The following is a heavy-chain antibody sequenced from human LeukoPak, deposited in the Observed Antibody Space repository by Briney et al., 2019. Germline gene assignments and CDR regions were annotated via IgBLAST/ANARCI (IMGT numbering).Heavy chain of an antibody. J-gene: IGHJ4*02. V-gene: IGHV3-23*01. CDR3: ANLIAAAGFYFDY. Sequence: PGGSLRLSCAASGLTFSSYAMSWVRQAPGKGLEWVSAISGSGGSTYYADPVKGRFTISRDNSKNTLYLQMNSLRAEDTAVYYCANLIAAAGFYFDYWGQGTLVTVSS. CDR1: GLTFSSYA. CDR2: ISGSGGST. D-gene: IGHD6-13*01.